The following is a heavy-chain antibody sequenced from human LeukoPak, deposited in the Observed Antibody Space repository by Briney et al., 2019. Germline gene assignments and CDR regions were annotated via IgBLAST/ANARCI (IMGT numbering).Heavy chain of an antibody. D-gene: IGHD3-3*01. Sequence: GGSLRLSCAASGFTFSSYGMHWVRQAPGKGLEWVAFIRYDGSDKYYADSVKGRFTISRDNSKNTLYLQMNSLRAEDTAVYYCARGDFGVVRPFDFWSQGTLVTVSS. CDR2: IRYDGSDK. CDR1: GFTFSSYG. CDR3: ARGDFGVVRPFDF. V-gene: IGHV3-30*02. J-gene: IGHJ4*02.